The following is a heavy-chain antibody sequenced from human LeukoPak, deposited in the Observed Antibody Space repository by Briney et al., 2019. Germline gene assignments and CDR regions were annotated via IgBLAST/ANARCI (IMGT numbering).Heavy chain of an antibody. CDR1: GYTFTSYG. D-gene: IGHD2-2*03. Sequence: ASVKVSCKASGYTFTSYGISWVRQAPGQGLEWMGWISAYNGNTNYAQKLQGRVTMTTDTSTSTAYMDLRSLRSDDTAVYYCARMDIVVVPAAPPYYYYYMDVWGKGTTVTVSS. J-gene: IGHJ6*03. V-gene: IGHV1-18*01. CDR2: ISAYNGNT. CDR3: ARMDIVVVPAAPPYYYYYMDV.